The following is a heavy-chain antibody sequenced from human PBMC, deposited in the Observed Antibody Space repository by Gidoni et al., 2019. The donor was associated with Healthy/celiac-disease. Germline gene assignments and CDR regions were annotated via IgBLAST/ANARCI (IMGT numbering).Heavy chain of an antibody. D-gene: IGHD3-3*01. V-gene: IGHV1-69*04. J-gene: IGHJ5*02. CDR3: ARESGDPYYDFWSGLKDWFDP. Sequence: QVQLVQSGAEVKKPGSSVKVSCKASGGTFSSYAISWVRQAPGQGLEWMGRIIPILGIANYAQKFQGRVTITADKSTSTAYMELSSLRSEDTAVYYCARESGDPYYDFWSGLKDWFDPWGQGTLVTVSS. CDR1: GGTFSSYA. CDR2: IIPILGIA.